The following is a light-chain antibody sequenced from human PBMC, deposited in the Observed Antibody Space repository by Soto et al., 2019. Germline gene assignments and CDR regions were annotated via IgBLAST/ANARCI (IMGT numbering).Light chain of an antibody. CDR1: QSISNR. J-gene: IGKJ1*01. V-gene: IGKV1-5*01. CDR3: QHYGGMWT. CDR2: DAS. Sequence: DIQMTQSPSTLSASVGDRVTITCRASQSISNRLAWYQQKPGKAPKVLIYDASNLEYGVPSRFSGSGFGTEFTLTISSLQPDDFATYCCQHYGGMWTFGQGTKVEMK.